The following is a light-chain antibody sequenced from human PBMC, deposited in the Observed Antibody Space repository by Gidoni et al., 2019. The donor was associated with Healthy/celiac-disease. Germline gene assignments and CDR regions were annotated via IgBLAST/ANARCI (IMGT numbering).Light chain of an antibody. Sequence: DIVMTQSPDSLAVSLGERATINCRSSQSVLYNSNNKNYLAWYQQKPGQPPKLLIYWASTREPGVPDRFSGSGSGTDFTLTISGLQAEDVAVYYCQQYYSTLLTFGGGTKVEIK. V-gene: IGKV4-1*01. CDR1: QSVLYNSNNKNY. J-gene: IGKJ4*01. CDR2: WAS. CDR3: QQYYSTLLT.